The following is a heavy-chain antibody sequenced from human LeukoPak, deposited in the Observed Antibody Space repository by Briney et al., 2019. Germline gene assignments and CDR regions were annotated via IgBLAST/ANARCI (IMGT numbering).Heavy chain of an antibody. CDR1: GFTFGRSW. CDR2: IKEDGSVR. J-gene: IGHJ4*02. CDR3: ARDPGYSSFDY. V-gene: IGHV3-7*01. D-gene: IGHD6-13*01. Sequence: GSLRLSCGVSGFTFGRSWMSWVRQTPAKGLEFVANIKEDGSVRNYVDSVQGRFTISRANAKNSLYLHMNSLRDEDTAVYSCARDPGYSSFDYWGQGTLVTVSS.